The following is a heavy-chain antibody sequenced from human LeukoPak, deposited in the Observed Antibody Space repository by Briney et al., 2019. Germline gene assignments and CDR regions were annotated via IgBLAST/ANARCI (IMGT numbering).Heavy chain of an antibody. J-gene: IGHJ5*02. CDR2: ISGSGGST. Sequence: QPGGPLRLSCAAFGFTFSSYAMSWVRQAPGKGLEWVSAISGSGGSTYYADSVKGRFTISRDNSKNTLYLQMNSLRAEDTAVYYCARVLHKRNYDSSDYYGSWGQGTLVTVSS. CDR3: ARVLHKRNYDSSDYYGS. CDR1: GFTFSSYA. D-gene: IGHD3-22*01. V-gene: IGHV3-23*01.